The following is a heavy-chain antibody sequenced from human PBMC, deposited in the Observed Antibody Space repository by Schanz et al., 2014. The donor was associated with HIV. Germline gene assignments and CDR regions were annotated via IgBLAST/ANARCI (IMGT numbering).Heavy chain of an antibody. CDR3: ARSNIAVSHAMDV. Sequence: EVELLESGGGFLKPGRTLRLSCAASGFTFTSYTMTWVRQSPGRGLEWVSSISDRDGASTYYADSVKGRFTISRDNSKNTVFLQMNSLRVEDTAVYYCARSNIAVSHAMDVWGQGTTVTVSS. CDR1: GFTFTSYT. J-gene: IGHJ6*02. V-gene: IGHV3-23*01. CDR2: ISDRDGAST. D-gene: IGHD6-19*01.